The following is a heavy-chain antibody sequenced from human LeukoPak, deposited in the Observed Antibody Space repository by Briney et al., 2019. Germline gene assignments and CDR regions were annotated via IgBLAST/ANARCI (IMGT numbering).Heavy chain of an antibody. CDR3: AKGVRPVVAANYFDY. CDR2: IYSGGST. Sequence: GGSLRLSCAASGFTVSSNYMSWVRQAPGKGLEWVSVIYSGGSTYYADSVKGRFTISRDNSKNTLYLQMNSLRAEDTAVYYCAKGVRPVVAANYFDYWGQGTLVTVSS. V-gene: IGHV3-53*01. D-gene: IGHD2-15*01. CDR1: GFTVSSNY. J-gene: IGHJ4*02.